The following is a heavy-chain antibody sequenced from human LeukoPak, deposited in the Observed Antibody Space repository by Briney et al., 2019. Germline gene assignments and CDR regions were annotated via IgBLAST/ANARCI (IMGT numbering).Heavy chain of an antibody. D-gene: IGHD2-21*01. J-gene: IGHJ3*01. CDR2: MHPSEST. CDR3: ARQPPYSSTFDV. CDR1: GGSINRGSYY. Sequence: KTSETLSLTCTVSGGSINRGSYYWAWIRQPPGKGMEWIGSMHPSESTYYSPSLRSRVTISVDTSKNQFSLSLTSVTAADRAVYYCARQPPYSSTFDVWGQGTMVSVSS. V-gene: IGHV4-39*01.